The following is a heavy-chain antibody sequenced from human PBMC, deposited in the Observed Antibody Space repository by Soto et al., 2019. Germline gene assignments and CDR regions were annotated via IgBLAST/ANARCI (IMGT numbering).Heavy chain of an antibody. CDR2: INTNTGNP. V-gene: IGHV7-4-1*01. Sequence: ASVKVSCKASGYTFTSYAMNWVRQAPEQGLEWMGWINTNTGNPTYAQGFTGRFVFSLDTSVSTAYLQICSLKAEDTAVYYCAREVEVAGTPSWFDPWGQGTLVTVSS. J-gene: IGHJ5*02. CDR3: AREVEVAGTPSWFDP. CDR1: GYTFTSYA. D-gene: IGHD6-19*01.